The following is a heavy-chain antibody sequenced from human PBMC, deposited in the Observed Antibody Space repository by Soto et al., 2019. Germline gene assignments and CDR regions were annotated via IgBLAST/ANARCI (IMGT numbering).Heavy chain of an antibody. CDR2: MSPNSGNT. CDR3: ARGVDAGVDY. J-gene: IGHJ4*02. D-gene: IGHD1-26*01. CDR1: GYTFSSYD. Sequence: GASVKVSCKASGYTFSSYDINWVRQATGQGLEWMGWMSPNSGNTGYAQDFQARVTMTRDTSTSTAYMELSSLTSEDTATYYCARGVDAGVDYWGQGTLVTVSS. V-gene: IGHV1-8*01.